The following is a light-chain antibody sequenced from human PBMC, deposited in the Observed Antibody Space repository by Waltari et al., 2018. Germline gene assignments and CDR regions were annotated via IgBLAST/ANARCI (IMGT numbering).Light chain of an antibody. V-gene: IGLV4-69*01. Sequence: QLVLTQSPSASASLGASVKLTCTLTGDYSAYTIPCHQLPPEKGPRYLMNVNSDGSHDKADGIPERFSGSSAGAERYLIISRLQSDDEADYFCQTWGMNIQVFGGGTRLTVL. CDR1: GDYSAYT. CDR3: QTWGMNIQV. CDR2: VNSDGSH. J-gene: IGLJ3*02.